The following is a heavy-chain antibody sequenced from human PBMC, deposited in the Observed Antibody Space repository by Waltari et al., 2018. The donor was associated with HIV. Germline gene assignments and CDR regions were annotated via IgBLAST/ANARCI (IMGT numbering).Heavy chain of an antibody. CDR1: GFTFSSYA. D-gene: IGHD2-21*02. CDR3: AKLGVVVTAIPPDY. J-gene: IGHJ4*02. CDR2: SSGTGGST. Sequence: EVQLLESGGGLVQPGGSLRLSCAASGFTFSSYAMSWVRQAPGKGLEGVSSSSGTGGSTHYADSVKGRFTISSDNSKNTLYLQMNSLRAEDTAVYYCAKLGVVVTAIPPDYWGQGTLVTVSS. V-gene: IGHV3-23*01.